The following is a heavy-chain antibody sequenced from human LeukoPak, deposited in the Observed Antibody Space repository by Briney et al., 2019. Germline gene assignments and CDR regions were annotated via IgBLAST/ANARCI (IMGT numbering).Heavy chain of an antibody. J-gene: IGHJ4*02. CDR2: ISGSGGNT. CDR3: AKEVSRVTTFYFDY. D-gene: IGHD4-17*01. CDR1: GFTFSNYA. Sequence: GGSLRLSCAASGFTFSNYAMTWVRQAPGKGLEWVSVISGSGGNTYYADSVKGRFTISRDNSKNTLYLQMNSLRAEDTAVYYCAKEVSRVTTFYFDYWGQGTLVTVSS. V-gene: IGHV3-23*01.